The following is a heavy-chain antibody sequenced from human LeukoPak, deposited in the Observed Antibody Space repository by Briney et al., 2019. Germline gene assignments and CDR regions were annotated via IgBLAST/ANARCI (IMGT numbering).Heavy chain of an antibody. CDR1: GYRFSSYW. V-gene: IGHV5-51*01. J-gene: IGHJ4*02. CDR3: ARRESGYDTRSLDY. Sequence: GEPLKISFKGSGYRFSSYWIGWVRQMPGKGLEWKGIIYPGDSDTRYSPSFQGQVTISADRSISTAYLQWSSLKASDTAMYYCARRESGYDTRSLDYWGQGTLVTVSS. D-gene: IGHD5-12*01. CDR2: IYPGDSDT.